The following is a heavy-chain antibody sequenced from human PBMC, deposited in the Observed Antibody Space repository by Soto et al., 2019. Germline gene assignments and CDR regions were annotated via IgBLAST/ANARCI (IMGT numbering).Heavy chain of an antibody. D-gene: IGHD6-13*01. CDR3: ARDVSPGTSSLYFDVFDI. J-gene: IGHJ3*02. CDR2: IRKDGSKT. CDR1: GFTFSSDW. Sequence: EVRLVESGGGLVQPGGSLRLSCAASGFTFSSDWMTWVRQAPGKGLEWVANIRKDGSKTSYLDSVRGRFTISRDNAQSSLYLQMDSLRAEDTALYYCARDVSPGTSSLYFDVFDIWGQGTMVTVSS. V-gene: IGHV3-7*05.